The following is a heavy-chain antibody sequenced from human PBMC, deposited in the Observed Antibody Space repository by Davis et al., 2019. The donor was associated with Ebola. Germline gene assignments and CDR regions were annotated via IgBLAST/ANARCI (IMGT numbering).Heavy chain of an antibody. Sequence: MPSETLSLTCAVYGGSFSSYYWGWIRQPPGKGLEWIGSIYYSGSTYYNPSLKSRVTISVDASKNQFSLKLSSVTAADTAVYYCARGRRYSYGPVDYWGQGTLVTVSS. V-gene: IGHV4-39*01. CDR1: GGSFSSYY. CDR3: ARGRRYSYGPVDY. CDR2: IYYSGST. J-gene: IGHJ4*02. D-gene: IGHD5-18*01.